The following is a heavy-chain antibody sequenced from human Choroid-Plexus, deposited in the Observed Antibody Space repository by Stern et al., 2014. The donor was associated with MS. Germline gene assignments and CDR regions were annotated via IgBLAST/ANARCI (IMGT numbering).Heavy chain of an antibody. CDR3: AKDRQYLTYFFDH. CDR2: VSYDGSNK. Sequence: QVQLVQSGGGVVQPGRPLRLSCVASGFTFGSCAMHWVRQAPGKGLEWVAGVSYDGSNKDYADSGKGRFTVSRDNSQNTLYMQMSSLRPEDTAVYYCAKDRQYLTYFFDHWGQGSLVTVSS. CDR1: GFTFGSCA. J-gene: IGHJ5*02. D-gene: IGHD2/OR15-2a*01. V-gene: IGHV3-30*18.